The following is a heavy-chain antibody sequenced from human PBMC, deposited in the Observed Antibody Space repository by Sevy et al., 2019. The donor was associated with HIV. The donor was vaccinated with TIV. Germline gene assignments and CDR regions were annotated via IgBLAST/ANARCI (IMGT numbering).Heavy chain of an antibody. V-gene: IGHV3-23*01. J-gene: IGHJ4*02. CDR2: ISGSGDST. D-gene: IGHD2-21*01. Sequence: GGSLRLSCAASGFTFSTYAMSWVRQAPGKGLERVSAISGSGDSTYYADSVKGRFTISRDNSKNTLYLQMNSLRVEDTAVYYCAKIAAPFDYWGQGTLVTVSS. CDR3: AKIAAPFDY. CDR1: GFTFSTYA.